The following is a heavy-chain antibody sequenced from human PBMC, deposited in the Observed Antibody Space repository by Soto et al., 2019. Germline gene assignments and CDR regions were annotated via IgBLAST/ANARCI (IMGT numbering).Heavy chain of an antibody. V-gene: IGHV1-69*01. CDR2: IIPMFGTA. CDR3: ARVGPAHYYDSSGYYPPLDY. J-gene: IGHJ4*02. Sequence: QVQLVKSGAEVKKPGSSVKVSCKASGDTFSSYAINWVRQAPGQGLEWMGGIIPMFGTANYAQKYKGRVTITAGESTSTVYMELSSLRSEDTAVYYCARVGPAHYYDSSGYYPPLDYWGQGTLVTVSS. D-gene: IGHD3-22*01. CDR1: GDTFSSYA.